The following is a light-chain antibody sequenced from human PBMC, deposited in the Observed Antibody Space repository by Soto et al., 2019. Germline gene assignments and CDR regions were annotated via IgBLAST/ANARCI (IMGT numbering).Light chain of an antibody. CDR2: TDN. CDR1: SSNIGINT. CDR3: AAWDESLNGLYV. V-gene: IGLV1-44*01. Sequence: QSVLAQPPSASGTPGQRVTISCSGSSSNIGINTVNWYQQVPGTAPKLLIYTDNQRPSGVPDRFSGSKSGTSASLAISGPQSEDEADYYCAAWDESLNGLYVFGTGTKVTVL. J-gene: IGLJ1*01.